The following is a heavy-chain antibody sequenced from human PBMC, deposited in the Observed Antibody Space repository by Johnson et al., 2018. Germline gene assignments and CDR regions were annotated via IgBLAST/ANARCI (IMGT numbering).Heavy chain of an antibody. CDR3: ARDLSFPQH. CDR1: GFTFSTYA. J-gene: IGHJ1*01. CDR2: ISWNSGSI. Sequence: SCAASGFTFSTYAMSWVRQAPGKGLEWVSGISWNSGSIGYADSGKGRFTISRDNSKNTLYLQMNSLRAEDTAVYYCARDLSFPQHWGQGTLVTVSS. D-gene: IGHD1-26*01. V-gene: IGHV3-23*01.